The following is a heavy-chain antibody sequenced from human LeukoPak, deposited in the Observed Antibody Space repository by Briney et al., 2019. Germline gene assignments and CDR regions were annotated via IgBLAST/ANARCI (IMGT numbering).Heavy chain of an antibody. J-gene: IGHJ4*02. D-gene: IGHD5-24*01. V-gene: IGHV3-23*01. CDR2: ISGSGGST. Sequence: GGSLRLSCAVSGFTFSSYAMSWVRQAPGKGLEWVSAISGSGGSTYYADSVKGRFTISRDNSKNTLYLQMNSLRAEDTVVYYCAKDFGEMATIVLDYWGQGTLVTVSS. CDR1: GFTFSSYA. CDR3: AKDFGEMATIVLDY.